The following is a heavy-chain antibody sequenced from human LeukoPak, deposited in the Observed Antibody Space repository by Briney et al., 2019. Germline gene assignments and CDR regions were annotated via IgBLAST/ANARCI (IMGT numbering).Heavy chain of an antibody. CDR1: GGSISSYY. V-gene: IGHV4-59*12. CDR3: ARGSRSSWYGGGYYFDY. Sequence: PSETLSLTCTVSGGSISSYYWSWIRQPPGKGLEWIGYIYYSGSTNYNPSLKSRVTISVDTSKNQFSLKLSPVTAADTAVYYCARGSRSSWYGGGYYFDYWGQGTLVTVSS. CDR2: IYYSGST. D-gene: IGHD6-13*01. J-gene: IGHJ4*02.